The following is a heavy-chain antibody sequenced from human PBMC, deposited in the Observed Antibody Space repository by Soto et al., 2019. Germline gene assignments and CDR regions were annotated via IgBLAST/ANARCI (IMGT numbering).Heavy chain of an antibody. D-gene: IGHD3-22*01. CDR2: IYPGDSDT. CDR1: GYNFDKFW. V-gene: IGHV5-51*01. J-gene: IGHJ5*02. Sequence: GESLKISCKASGYNFDKFWIGWVRQMPGKGLEWMGIIYPGDSDTRYRPSFQGQVTISVDKSISTAYLQWSSLKASDTAMYYCAVLLQDSEEDSRGYSHSWFDPWGQGTLVTVAS. CDR3: AVLLQDSEEDSRGYSHSWFDP.